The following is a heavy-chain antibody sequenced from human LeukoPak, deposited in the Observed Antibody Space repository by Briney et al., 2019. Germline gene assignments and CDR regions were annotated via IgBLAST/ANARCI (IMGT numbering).Heavy chain of an antibody. V-gene: IGHV3-30-3*01. CDR1: GFTFSSYA. J-gene: IGHJ4*02. Sequence: GRSLRLSCAASGFTFSSYAMHWVRQAPGKGLGWVAVISYDGSNKYYADSVKGRFTISRDNSKNTLYLQMNSLRAEDTAVYYCARDWTHYYDSSGYYPQADYWGQGTLVTVSS. CDR2: ISYDGSNK. CDR3: ARDWTHYYDSSGYYPQADY. D-gene: IGHD3-22*01.